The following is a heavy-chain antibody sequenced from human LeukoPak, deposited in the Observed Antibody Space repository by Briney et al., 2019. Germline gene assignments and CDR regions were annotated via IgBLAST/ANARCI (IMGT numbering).Heavy chain of an antibody. J-gene: IGHJ4*02. CDR1: GLTFSSYS. CDR3: AKGGYDSSFQY. D-gene: IGHD3-22*01. Sequence: QTGGSLRLSCAASGLTFSSYSMTWVRQAPGKGLEWVSTIRASGGSTFYADSVKGRFIISRDNPKNTVLLQMDNLRAEDTALYYCAKGGYDSSFQYWGQGTLVTVSS. V-gene: IGHV3-23*01. CDR2: IRASGGST.